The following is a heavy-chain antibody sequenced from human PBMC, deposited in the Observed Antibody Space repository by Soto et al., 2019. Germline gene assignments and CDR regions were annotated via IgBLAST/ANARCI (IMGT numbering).Heavy chain of an antibody. D-gene: IGHD2-2*01. Sequence: EVQLLESGGGLVQPGGSLRLSCAASGFTFSSYAMSWVRQAPGKGLEWVSAISGSGGSTYYADSVKGRFTISRDNSKNTLYLQMNSLRAEDTAVYHCAKLVWDIVVVPVATFDYWGQGTLVTVSS. CDR2: ISGSGGST. CDR3: AKLVWDIVVVPVATFDY. J-gene: IGHJ4*02. CDR1: GFTFSSYA. V-gene: IGHV3-23*01.